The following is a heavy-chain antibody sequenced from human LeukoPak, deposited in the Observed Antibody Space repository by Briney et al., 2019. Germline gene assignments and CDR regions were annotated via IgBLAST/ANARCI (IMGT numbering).Heavy chain of an antibody. CDR3: ARGESFAFDV. CDR1: GFIFSSYD. CDR2: ISRAGDRT. J-gene: IGHJ3*01. Sequence: PGGSLRLSCVGSGFIFSSYDMGWVRQAPGKGLEGVSSISRAGDRTYYEDSVKGRFTIARDNSRNTMYLQMNSLRAEDTAVYYCARGESFAFDVWGQGTMVTVSS. V-gene: IGHV3-23*01.